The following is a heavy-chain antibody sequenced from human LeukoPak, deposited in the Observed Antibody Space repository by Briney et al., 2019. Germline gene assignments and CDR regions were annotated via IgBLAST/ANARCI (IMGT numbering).Heavy chain of an antibody. V-gene: IGHV4-30-4*01. CDR1: GGSISSSDYY. D-gene: IGHD1-14*01. J-gene: IGHJ6*02. Sequence: SQTLSLTCTVSGGSISSSDYYWSWIRQPPEKGLEWIGYIYYSGSTYYNPSLKSRLTIYVDTSENQFSLKMRSVSAADTAVYYCARDHGNRYYYYGMDVWGQGTTVTVSS. CDR3: ARDHGNRYYYYGMDV. CDR2: IYYSGST.